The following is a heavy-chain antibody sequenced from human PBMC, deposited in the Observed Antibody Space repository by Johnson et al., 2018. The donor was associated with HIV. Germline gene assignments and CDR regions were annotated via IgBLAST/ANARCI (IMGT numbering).Heavy chain of an antibody. D-gene: IGHD3-9*01. CDR1: GFTFSSYA. J-gene: IGHJ3*02. V-gene: IGHV3-30*04. Sequence: VQLVESGGGLVQRGGSLRLSCAASGFTFSSYAMHWVRQAPGKGLEWVAVISYDGSNKYYADSVKGRFTISRDNSKNTMYLQMNSLRAEDTAVYYCARPPGRLRYFDWLEDDAFDIWGQGTMVTVSS. CDR3: ARPPGRLRYFDWLEDDAFDI. CDR2: ISYDGSNK.